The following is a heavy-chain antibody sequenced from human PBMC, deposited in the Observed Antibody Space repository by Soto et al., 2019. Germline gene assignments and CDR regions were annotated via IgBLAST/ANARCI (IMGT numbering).Heavy chain of an antibody. CDR2: IDSSGEK. CDR3: AGRHLAVAVSPWFDP. V-gene: IGHV2-26*01. J-gene: IGHJ5*02. CDR1: GLSITCSEMG. Sequence: QVTLKESGPVLVKPTETLTLRCTVSGLSITCSEMGVSWIRQPPGQPLEWLAHIDSSGEKSYWTFLKNSLAISKDTSKRQIVLTMTNLDPADIATYYCAGRHLAVAVSPWFDPWGQGTPVTVSS. D-gene: IGHD6-19*01.